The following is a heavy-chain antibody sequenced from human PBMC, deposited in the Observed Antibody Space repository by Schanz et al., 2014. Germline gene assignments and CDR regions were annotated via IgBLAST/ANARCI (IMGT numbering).Heavy chain of an antibody. Sequence: ESGGGLVQPGGSLRLSCAVSGFTFTSYDMNWVRQAPGKGMEWVAYINSGSNAIYYAESVRGRFTISRDNAKSSLSLHMNSLRDEDTAVYYCVRDLGARFYGMDVWGQGTTVTVSS. CDR3: VRDLGARFYGMDV. CDR1: GFTFTSYD. J-gene: IGHJ6*02. CDR2: INSGSNAI. D-gene: IGHD2-15*01. V-gene: IGHV3-48*02.